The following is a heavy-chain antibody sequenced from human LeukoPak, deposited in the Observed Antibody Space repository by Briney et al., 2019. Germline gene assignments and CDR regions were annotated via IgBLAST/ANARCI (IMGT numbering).Heavy chain of an antibody. D-gene: IGHD4-11*01. J-gene: IGHJ5*02. Sequence: ASVKVSCKASGYTFTGYYMHWVRQAPGQGLEWMGWINTNTGNPTYAQGFTGRFVFSLDTSVSTAYLQISSLKAEDTAVYYCARGDDYSNYDWFDPWGQGTLVTVSS. V-gene: IGHV7-4-1*02. CDR3: ARGDDYSNYDWFDP. CDR2: INTNTGNP. CDR1: GYTFTGYY.